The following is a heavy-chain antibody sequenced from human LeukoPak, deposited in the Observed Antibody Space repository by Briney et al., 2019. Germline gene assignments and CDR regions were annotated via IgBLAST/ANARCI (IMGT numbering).Heavy chain of an antibody. CDR2: ISSSGSYI. J-gene: IGHJ4*02. D-gene: IGHD5-12*01. CDR1: GFTFSSYS. CDR3: AREGRGYDFHYFDY. Sequence: PGGSLRLSFAASGFTFSSYSMNSVRQAPGKGLEWVSSISSSGSYIYYTDSVKGRFTISRDNSKNTLYLQMNSLRAEDTAVYYCAREGRGYDFHYFDYWGQGTLVTVSS. V-gene: IGHV3-21*01.